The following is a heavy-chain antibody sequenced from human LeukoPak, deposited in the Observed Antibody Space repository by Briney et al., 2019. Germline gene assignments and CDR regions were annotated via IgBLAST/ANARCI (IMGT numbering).Heavy chain of an antibody. CDR3: ARGVVVGAGRGKLDP. V-gene: IGHV3-74*01. Sequence: PGGSLRLSCGTSGFTFSNYWMHWVRQAPGKGLVWVSRINRDGSNITYADSVKGRFTISRDNAKNSLYLQMNSLRAEDTAVYYCARGVVVGAGRGKLDPWGQGTLVTVSS. CDR1: GFTFSNYW. J-gene: IGHJ5*02. CDR2: INRDGSNI. D-gene: IGHD1-26*01.